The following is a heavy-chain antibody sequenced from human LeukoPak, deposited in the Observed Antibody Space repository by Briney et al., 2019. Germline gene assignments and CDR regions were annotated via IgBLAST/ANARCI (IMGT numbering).Heavy chain of an antibody. V-gene: IGHV3-30-3*01. CDR2: ISYDGSNK. Sequence: PGGSLRLSCAASGFTFSSYAMHWVRQAPGKGLEWVAVISYDGSNKYYADSVKGRFTISRDNAKNSLYLQMNSLRAEDTAVYYCARVSSGWQFDYWGQGTLVTVSS. J-gene: IGHJ4*02. CDR1: GFTFSSYA. CDR3: ARVSSGWQFDY. D-gene: IGHD6-19*01.